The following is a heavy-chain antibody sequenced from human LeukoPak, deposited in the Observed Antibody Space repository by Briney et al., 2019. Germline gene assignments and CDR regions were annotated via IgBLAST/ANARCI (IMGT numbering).Heavy chain of an antibody. D-gene: IGHD7-27*01. CDR1: GGSVSNYY. CDR3: ATRKLGNDY. V-gene: IGHV4-59*02. J-gene: IGHJ4*02. CDR2: NYYTET. Sequence: SETLSLTCTVSGGSVSNYYWSWIRQSPGKGLEWIGYNYYTETSYNPSLKSRVTISADTSKNQFSLKLYSVTAADTAVYYCATRKLGNDYWGQGTLVTVSS.